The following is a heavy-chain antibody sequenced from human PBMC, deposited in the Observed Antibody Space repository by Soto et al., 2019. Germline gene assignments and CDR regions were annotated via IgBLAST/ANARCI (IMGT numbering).Heavy chain of an antibody. J-gene: IGHJ4*02. V-gene: IGHV3-7*05. CDR3: ARDFDSGYSYGYDGAPPDY. CDR1: GFTFSSYW. Sequence: GGSLRLSCAASGFTFSSYWMSWVRQAPGKGLEWVANIKQDGSEKYYVDSVKGRFTISRDNAKNSLYLQMNSLRAEDTAVYYCARDFDSGYSYGYDGAPPDYWGQGTLVTVSS. CDR2: IKQDGSEK. D-gene: IGHD5-18*01.